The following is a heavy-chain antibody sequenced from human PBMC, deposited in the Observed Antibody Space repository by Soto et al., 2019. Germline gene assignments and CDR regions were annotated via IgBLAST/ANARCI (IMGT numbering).Heavy chain of an antibody. J-gene: IGHJ6*02. CDR1: GYTLTELS. Sequence: ASVKVSCKVSGYTLTELSMHWVRQAPGKGLEWMGGFDPDDGETIYAQKFQGRVTMTEDTSTDTAYMELSSLRSEDTAVYYCARGGKYYYGSGSYRNYYYGMDVWGQGTTVTVSS. CDR3: ARGGKYYYGSGSYRNYYYGMDV. CDR2: FDPDDGET. D-gene: IGHD3-10*01. V-gene: IGHV1-24*01.